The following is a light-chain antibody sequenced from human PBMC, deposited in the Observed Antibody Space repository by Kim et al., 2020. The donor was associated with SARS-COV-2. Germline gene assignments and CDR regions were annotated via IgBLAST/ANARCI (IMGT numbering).Light chain of an antibody. CDR1: NIGSKN. CDR3: QVWDSSSDHVV. V-gene: IGLV3-21*01. CDR2: YDR. J-gene: IGLJ2*01. Sequence: SYELTQPPSVSVAPGKTARIPCGGNNIGSKNVHWYQQKPGQAPVLVIYYDRDRPSGIPERFSGSNSGNTATLAISRVEAGDEADYFCQVWDSSSDHVVFGGGNQLTVL.